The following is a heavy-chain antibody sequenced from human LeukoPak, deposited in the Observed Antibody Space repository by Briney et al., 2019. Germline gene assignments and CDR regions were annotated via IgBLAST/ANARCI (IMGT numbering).Heavy chain of an antibody. CDR1: GFTFSSYA. CDR2: ISGSGGST. Sequence: GGSLRLSCAASGFTFSSYAMSWVRQAPGKGLEWVSAISGSGGSTYYADSVKGRFTISRDNPKNTLYLQMNSLRAEDTAVYYCAKDSYYGSGIPGGYWGQGTLVTVSS. J-gene: IGHJ4*02. CDR3: AKDSYYGSGIPGGY. D-gene: IGHD3-10*01. V-gene: IGHV3-23*01.